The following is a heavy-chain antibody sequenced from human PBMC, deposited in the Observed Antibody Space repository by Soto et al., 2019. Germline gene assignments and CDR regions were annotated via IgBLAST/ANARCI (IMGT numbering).Heavy chain of an antibody. V-gene: IGHV4-39*01. J-gene: IGHJ3*02. CDR2: IYYSGST. CDR1: GGSISSSSYY. D-gene: IGHD4-17*01. CDR3: ASYGDSAFDI. Sequence: KPSETLSLTCTVSGGSISSSSYYWGWIRQPPGKGLEWIGSIYYSGSTYYNPSLKSRVTISVDTSKNQFSLKLSSVTAADTAVYYCASYGDSAFDIWGQGTMVTVSS.